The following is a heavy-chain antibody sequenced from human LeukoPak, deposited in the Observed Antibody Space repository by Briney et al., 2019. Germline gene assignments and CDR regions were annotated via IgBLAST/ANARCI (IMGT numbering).Heavy chain of an antibody. Sequence: GGSLRLSCAASGFAFNSQTMNWVRQAPGKGLEWVSYISSSSSTIYYADSVKGRFTISRDNAKNSLYLQMNSLRDEDTAVYYCARDYSSSWLSVYFYYFDYWGQGTLVTVSS. J-gene: IGHJ4*02. V-gene: IGHV3-48*02. CDR3: ARDYSSSWLSVYFYYFDY. CDR1: GFAFNSQT. CDR2: ISSSSSTI. D-gene: IGHD6-13*01.